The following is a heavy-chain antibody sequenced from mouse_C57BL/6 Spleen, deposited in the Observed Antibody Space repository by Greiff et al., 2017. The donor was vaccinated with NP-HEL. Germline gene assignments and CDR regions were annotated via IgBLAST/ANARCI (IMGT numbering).Heavy chain of an antibody. D-gene: IGHD1-1*01. V-gene: IGHV1-76*01. CDR2: IYPGSGNT. Sequence: VQLQQSGAELVRPGASVKLSCKASGYTFTDYYINWVKQRPGQGLEWIARIYPGSGNTYYNEKFKGKATLTAEKSSSTAYMQLSSLTSEDSAVYFCARTTVVATGYFDVWGTGTTVTVSS. CDR1: GYTFTDYY. CDR3: ARTTVVATGYFDV. J-gene: IGHJ1*03.